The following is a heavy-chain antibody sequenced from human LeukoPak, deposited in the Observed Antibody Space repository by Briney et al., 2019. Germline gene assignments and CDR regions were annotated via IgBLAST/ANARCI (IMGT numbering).Heavy chain of an antibody. D-gene: IGHD1-26*01. CDR3: AKGPVVGARGLIDY. V-gene: IGHV3-43*02. Sequence: PGGSLRLSCAASGFTFDDYAMHWVRQAPGKGLEWVSLISGDGGSTYHADSVKGRFTISRDNSKNSLYLQMNSLGTEDTALYYCAKGPVVGARGLIDYWGQGTLVTVSS. CDR1: GFTFDDYA. CDR2: ISGDGGST. J-gene: IGHJ4*02.